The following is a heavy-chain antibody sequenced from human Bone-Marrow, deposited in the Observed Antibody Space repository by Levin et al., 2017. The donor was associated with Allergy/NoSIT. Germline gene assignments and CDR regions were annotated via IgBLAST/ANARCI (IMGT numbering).Heavy chain of an antibody. CDR2: IIPILGIA. CDR1: GGTFSSYT. V-gene: IGHV1-69*04. Sequence: SVKVSCKASGGTFSSYTISWVRQAPGQGLEWMGRIIPILGIANYAQKFQGRVTITADKSTSTAYMELSSLRSEDTAVYYCARDFSGPAAGISDDYWGQGTLVTVSS. J-gene: IGHJ4*02. CDR3: ARDFSGPAAGISDDY. D-gene: IGHD6-13*01.